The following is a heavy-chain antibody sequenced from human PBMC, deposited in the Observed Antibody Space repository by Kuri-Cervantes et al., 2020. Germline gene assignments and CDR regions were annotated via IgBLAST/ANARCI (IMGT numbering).Heavy chain of an antibody. CDR2: INPNSGGT. CDR1: GYTFTGYY. J-gene: IGHJ4*02. D-gene: IGHD2-2*02. V-gene: IGHV1-2*02. Sequence: ASVKVSCKASGYTFTGYYMHWVRQAPGQGLEWMGWINPNSGGTNYAQKFQGRVTMTRDTSISTAYMELSRLRSDDTAMYYCARATWVWPSIHPYYFDYWGQGTLVTVSS. CDR3: ARATWVWPSIHPYYFDY.